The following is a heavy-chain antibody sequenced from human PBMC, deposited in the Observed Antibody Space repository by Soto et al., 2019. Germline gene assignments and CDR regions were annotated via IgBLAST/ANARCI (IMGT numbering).Heavy chain of an antibody. V-gene: IGHV3-7*05. CDR1: GFTFSSYW. J-gene: IGHJ4*02. D-gene: IGHD3-3*01. CDR3: ARLTYYDFWSGYYTGWGFDY. CDR2: IKQDGSEK. Sequence: EVQLVESGGGLVQPGGSLRLSCAASGFTFSSYWMSWVRQAPGKGVEWVANIKQDGSEKYYVDSVKGRFTISRDNAKNSLYLQMNSLRAEDTAVYYCARLTYYDFWSGYYTGWGFDYWGPGTLVTVSS.